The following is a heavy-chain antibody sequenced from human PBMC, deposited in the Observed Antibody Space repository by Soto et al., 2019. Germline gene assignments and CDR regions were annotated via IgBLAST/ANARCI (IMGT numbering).Heavy chain of an antibody. Sequence: WGSLRLSCAASGVTFSSYGMHGVRQAPGKGLEWVAVIWYDGSNKYYADSVKGRFTISRDNSKNTLYLQMNSLRAEDTAVYYCARDLRFGERTYYYYGMDVWGQGTTVTVSS. D-gene: IGHD3-10*01. J-gene: IGHJ6*02. V-gene: IGHV3-33*01. CDR2: IWYDGSNK. CDR3: ARDLRFGERTYYYYGMDV. CDR1: GVTFSSYG.